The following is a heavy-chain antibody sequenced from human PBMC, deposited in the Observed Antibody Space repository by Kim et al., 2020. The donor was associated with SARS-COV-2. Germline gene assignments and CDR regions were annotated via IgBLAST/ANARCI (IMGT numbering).Heavy chain of an antibody. Sequence: SETLSLTCTVSGVTILGTNYYWGWIRQPPGKGLEWIGSIYYSGNTHYNPSLKSRLAISVDTSKNHFSLRLKSATAADTAVYFCATHRDYDFLSGFPYTRYYFDDWGQGILVTVSS. J-gene: IGHJ4*02. CDR1: GVTILGTNYY. CDR3: ATHRDYDFLSGFPYTRYYFDD. CDR2: IYYSGNT. D-gene: IGHD3-3*01. V-gene: IGHV4-39*01.